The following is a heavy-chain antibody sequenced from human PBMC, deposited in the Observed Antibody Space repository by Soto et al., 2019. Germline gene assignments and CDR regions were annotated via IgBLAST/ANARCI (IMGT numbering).Heavy chain of an antibody. V-gene: IGHV1-69*13. D-gene: IGHD3-10*01. CDR3: ARETDTMVRGPYPIFDY. J-gene: IGHJ4*02. Sequence: ASVKVSCKASGGTFSSYAISWVRQAPGQGLEWMGGIIPIFGTANYAQKFQGRVTITADESTSTAYMELSSLRSEDTAVYYCARETDTMVRGPYPIFDYWGQGTLVTVSS. CDR1: GGTFSSYA. CDR2: IIPIFGTA.